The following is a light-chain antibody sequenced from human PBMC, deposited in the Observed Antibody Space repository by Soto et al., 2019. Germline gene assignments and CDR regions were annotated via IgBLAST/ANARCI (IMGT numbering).Light chain of an antibody. Sequence: QSVLTQPPSASESPGQSVTISCTGTSSDVGGYHYVSWYQQPPGTAPKLMIYEVSKRPSGVPDRFSGSKSGNTASLTISGLQAADEADYYCSLYTSENAYVFGTGTKVTVL. CDR3: SLYTSENAYV. CDR1: SSDVGGYHY. CDR2: EVS. V-gene: IGLV2-18*01. J-gene: IGLJ1*01.